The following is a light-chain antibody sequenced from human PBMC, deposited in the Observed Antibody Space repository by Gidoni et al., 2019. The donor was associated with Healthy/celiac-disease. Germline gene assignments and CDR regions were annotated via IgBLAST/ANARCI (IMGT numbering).Light chain of an antibody. Sequence: DFQMNLSPSSLSASVGDRVTITCRASQSISNDLNWYQQKPGKAPKLLIYAASSLQSGVPSRFSGSGSGTDFTLTISSLQPEDFATYYCQQRNSTPPTFGQGTKLEIK. CDR1: QSISND. J-gene: IGKJ1*01. V-gene: IGKV1-39*01. CDR2: AAS. CDR3: QQRNSTPPT.